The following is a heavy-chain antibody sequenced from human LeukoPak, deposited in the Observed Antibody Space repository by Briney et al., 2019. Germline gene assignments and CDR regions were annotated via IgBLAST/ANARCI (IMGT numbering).Heavy chain of an antibody. Sequence: PGGSLRLSCAASGFTFSSYEMNWVRQAPGKGLEWVSYISSSGSTIYYADSVKGRFTISRDNAKNSLYLQMNSLRAEDTAVYYCAKDYARQRITMIVVVIEGVGIMDVWGKGTTVTISS. CDR1: GFTFSSYE. V-gene: IGHV3-48*03. CDR2: ISSSGSTI. J-gene: IGHJ6*03. CDR3: AKDYARQRITMIVVVIEGVGIMDV. D-gene: IGHD3-22*01.